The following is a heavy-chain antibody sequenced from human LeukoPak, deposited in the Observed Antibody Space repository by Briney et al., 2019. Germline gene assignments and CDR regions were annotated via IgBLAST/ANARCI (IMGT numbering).Heavy chain of an antibody. CDR2: ISAYDDKR. J-gene: IGHJ4*02. D-gene: IGHD2/OR15-2a*01. Sequence: ASVKVSCKVSGYTLTELSMHWARQAPGQGLEWMGWISAYDDKRNSVQRFQDRITMTTDTSTSTSYLELRNLRSDDTAVYYCARVLVKTRGNYFHDDYWGQGTLVTVSS. CDR1: GYTLTELS. CDR3: ARVLVKTRGNYFHDDY. V-gene: IGHV1-18*01.